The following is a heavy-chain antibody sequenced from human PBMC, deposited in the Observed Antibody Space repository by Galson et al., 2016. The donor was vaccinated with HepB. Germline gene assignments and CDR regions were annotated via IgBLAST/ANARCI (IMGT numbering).Heavy chain of an antibody. CDR1: GFTFSSNW. CDR3: ARDDYFRLGY. D-gene: IGHD3-16*01. Sequence: SLRLSCAASGFTFSSNWMSWVRQAPGKGLEWIAWITSSSDTMYYADSVKGRFTISRDNAKNSLYLEMNSLRDEDTAVYYCARDDYFRLGYWGQGTLVTVSS. J-gene: IGHJ4*02. CDR2: ITSSSDTM. V-gene: IGHV3-48*02.